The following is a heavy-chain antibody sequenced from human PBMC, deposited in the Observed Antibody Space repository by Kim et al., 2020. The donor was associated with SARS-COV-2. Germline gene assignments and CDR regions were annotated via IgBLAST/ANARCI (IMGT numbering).Heavy chain of an antibody. CDR1: GYSFRSYG. J-gene: IGHJ6*02. V-gene: IGHV1-18*01. Sequence: ASVKVSCKASGYSFRSYGISWMRQAPGQGLEWMGWISVYDDNPNYAQNFQGRLTLTTDTSTGTAHMELRSLRSDDTAVYYCARDSREHYKYGMDVWGQGTTVTVSS. CDR2: ISVYDDNP. CDR3: ARDSREHYKYGMDV.